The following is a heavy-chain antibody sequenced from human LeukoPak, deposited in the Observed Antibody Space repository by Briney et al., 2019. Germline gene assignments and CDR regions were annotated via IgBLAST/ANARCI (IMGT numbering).Heavy chain of an antibody. J-gene: IGHJ4*02. CDR2: IYHTGST. CDR1: GYSISSGYY. V-gene: IGHV4-38-2*02. CDR3: ARVPIQLWLPLDY. Sequence: SETLSLTCTVSGYSISSGYYWAWIRQPPGKGLEWIGNIYHTGSTNYKSPLKSRVTISVDTSKNQFSLKLSSVTAADTAVYYCARVPIQLWLPLDYWGQGTLVTVSS. D-gene: IGHD5-18*01.